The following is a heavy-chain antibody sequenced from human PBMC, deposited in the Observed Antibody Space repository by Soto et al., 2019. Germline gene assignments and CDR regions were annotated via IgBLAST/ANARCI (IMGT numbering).Heavy chain of an antibody. J-gene: IGHJ4*02. Sequence: DVQLLESGGGLVQPGGSLRLSCAASGFSFSSYAMVWVRQAPGKGLEWVSVISARGGSSYFADSVKGRFTISRDNSKNVLSLEMNSLGAEDTAIYFCAKGSIEYSASVDNWGQGTLVLVSS. D-gene: IGHD4-4*01. CDR1: GFSFSSYA. CDR3: AKGSIEYSASVDN. CDR2: ISARGGSS. V-gene: IGHV3-23*01.